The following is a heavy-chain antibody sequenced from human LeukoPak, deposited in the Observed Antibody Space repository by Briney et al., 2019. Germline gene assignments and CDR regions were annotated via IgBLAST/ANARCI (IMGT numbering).Heavy chain of an antibody. D-gene: IGHD3-22*01. CDR2: IKSDGST. CDR3: ARAPSEIGGYYPEYFRH. CDR1: GFTFSSYW. V-gene: IGHV3-74*01. Sequence: GGSLRLSCAASGFTFSSYWMHWVRQAPGKGLVWVSRIKSDGSTNYTDSVKGRFTISRDNAKNTVSLQMTSLRAEYTGVYYCARAPSEIGGYYPEYFRHWGQGTLVTVCS. J-gene: IGHJ1*01.